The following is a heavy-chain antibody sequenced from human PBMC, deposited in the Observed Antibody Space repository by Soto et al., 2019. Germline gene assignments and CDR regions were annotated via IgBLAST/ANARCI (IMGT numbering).Heavy chain of an antibody. J-gene: IGHJ4*02. V-gene: IGHV4-39*01. CDR1: DNSISSSRYY. D-gene: IGHD2-21*02. CDR2: MYYSGVT. CDR3: ARQEGYTAGCQGY. Sequence: QLQLQESGPGLVKPSETLSLTCTVSDNSISSSRYYWGWIRQPPGEGLEWIGSMYYSGVTNYTPSLKSRLTISLDTSKSQFSLKLSSVSAADTAVYYCARQEGYTAGCQGYWGPGTLVTVAS.